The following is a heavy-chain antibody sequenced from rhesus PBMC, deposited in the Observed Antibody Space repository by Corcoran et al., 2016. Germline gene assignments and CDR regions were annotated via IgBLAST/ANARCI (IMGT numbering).Heavy chain of an antibody. CDR3: ARDRVGTVTTKGYFEF. Sequence: QVQLQESGPGLVKPSETLSLTCAVSGGSVSSSNWWSWIRQPPGKGLEWIGYICGSSGSTYYNPSLKSRVTISTVTSKNQFSLKLSSVTAADTAVYYCARDRVGTVTTKGYFEFWGQGALVTVSS. V-gene: IGHV4-65*01. J-gene: IGHJ1*01. CDR2: ICGSSGST. D-gene: IGHD4-23*01. CDR1: GGSVSSSNW.